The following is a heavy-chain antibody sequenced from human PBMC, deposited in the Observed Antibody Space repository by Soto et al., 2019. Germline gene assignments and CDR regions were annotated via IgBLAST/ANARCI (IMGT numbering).Heavy chain of an antibody. CDR3: ARGSITMVRGRGWFDP. D-gene: IGHD3-10*01. Sequence: SETLSLTCAVYGGSFSGYYWSWIRQPPGKGLEWIGEINHSGSTNYNPSLKSRVTISVDTSKNQFSLKLSSVTAADTAVYYCARGSITMVRGRGWFDPWGQGTLVTVSS. J-gene: IGHJ5*02. CDR2: INHSGST. CDR1: GGSFSGYY. V-gene: IGHV4-34*01.